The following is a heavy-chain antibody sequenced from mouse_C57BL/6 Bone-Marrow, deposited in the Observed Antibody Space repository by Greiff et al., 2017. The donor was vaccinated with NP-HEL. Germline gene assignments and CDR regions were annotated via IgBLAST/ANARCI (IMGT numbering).Heavy chain of an antibody. CDR3: ARRDSNWGY. CDR1: GYTFTSYG. D-gene: IGHD2-5*01. J-gene: IGHJ2*01. CDR2: IYPRSGNT. Sequence: QVQLQQSGAELARPGASVKLSCKASGYTFTSYGISWVKQRTGQGLEWIGEIYPRSGNTYYNEKFKGKATLTADKSSSTAYMELRSLTSEDSAVYFCARRDSNWGYWGQGTTLTVSS. V-gene: IGHV1-81*01.